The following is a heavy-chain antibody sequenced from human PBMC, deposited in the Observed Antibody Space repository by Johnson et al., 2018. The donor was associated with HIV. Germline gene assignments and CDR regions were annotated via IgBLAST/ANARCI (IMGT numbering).Heavy chain of an antibody. V-gene: IGHV3-20*04. J-gene: IGHJ3*02. D-gene: IGHD3-10*01. CDR3: ARMVRYYYGSGSYYNVPWKDAFDI. CDR2: INWNGGST. Sequence: VQLVESGGGVVRPGGSLRLSCAASGFTFDNYGMSWVRQAPGKGLEWVSGINWNGGSTGYADSVKGRFTISRDNAKNSLYLPMNSLRAEDTALYYCARMVRYYYGSGSYYNVPWKDAFDIWGQGTMVTVSS. CDR1: GFTFDNYG.